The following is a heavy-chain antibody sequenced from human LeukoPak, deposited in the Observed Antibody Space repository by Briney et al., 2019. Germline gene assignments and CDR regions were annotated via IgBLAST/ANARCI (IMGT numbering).Heavy chain of an antibody. V-gene: IGHV3-30-3*01. CDR3: ARGLGGYSYGHDPFDY. CDR2: ISYDGSNK. J-gene: IGHJ4*02. CDR1: GFTFSSYA. Sequence: PGGSLRLSCAASGFTFSSYAMHWVRQAPGKGLEWVAVISYDGSNKYYADSVKGRFTISRDNSKNTLYLQMNSLRAEDTAVYYCARGLGGYSYGHDPFDYWGQGTLVTVSS. D-gene: IGHD5-18*01.